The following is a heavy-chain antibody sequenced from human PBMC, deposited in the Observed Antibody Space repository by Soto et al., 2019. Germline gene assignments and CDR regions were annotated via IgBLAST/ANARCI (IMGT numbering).Heavy chain of an antibody. Sequence: SETLSLTCTGSGGSISSYYWSWIRQPPWKGLEWIGYIYYSGSTNYNPSLKSRVTISVDTSKNQFSLKLSSVTAADTAVYYCARASWGNYGYPSYFYYPAQRTPVTVSA. CDR1: GGSISSYY. CDR3: ARASWGNYGYPSYFYY. CDR2: IYYSGST. V-gene: IGHV4-59*01. D-gene: IGHD3-16*01. J-gene: IGHJ4*02.